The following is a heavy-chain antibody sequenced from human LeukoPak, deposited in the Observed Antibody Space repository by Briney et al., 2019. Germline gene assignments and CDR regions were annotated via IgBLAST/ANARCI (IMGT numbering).Heavy chain of an antibody. CDR1: GFTSNTYW. D-gene: IGHD6-13*01. J-gene: IGHJ4*02. CDR2: ISGSGGST. CDR3: AARIALDY. Sequence: GGSLRLSCAASGFTSNTYWMTWVRQAPGKGLEWVSAISGSGGSTYYADSVKGRFTISRDNSKNTLYLQMNSLRAEDTAVYYCAARIALDYWGQGTLVTVSS. V-gene: IGHV3-23*01.